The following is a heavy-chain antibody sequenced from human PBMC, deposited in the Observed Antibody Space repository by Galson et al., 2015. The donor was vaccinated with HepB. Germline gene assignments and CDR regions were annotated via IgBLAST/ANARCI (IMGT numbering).Heavy chain of an antibody. D-gene: IGHD3-22*01. CDR3: ARSKSPMYYDSSIVYWYFDL. J-gene: IGHJ2*01. V-gene: IGHV5-10-1*01. Sequence: QSGAEVKKPGESLRISCKGSRDSFTSYWISWVRQMPGKGLEWMGRIDPSDSYTNYSPSFQGHVTISADKSISTAYLQWSSLKASDTAMYYCARSKSPMYYDSSIVYWYFDLWGRGTLVTVSS. CDR1: RDSFTSYW. CDR2: IDPSDSYT.